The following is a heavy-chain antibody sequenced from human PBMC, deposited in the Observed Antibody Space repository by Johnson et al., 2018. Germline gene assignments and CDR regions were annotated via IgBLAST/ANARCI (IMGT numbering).Heavy chain of an antibody. CDR1: GFTLDDYA. Sequence: VQLVQSGGGLVQPGRSLRLSCAASGFTLDDYAMRWVRQAPGKGLAWVSGISWNSGSIGYAYSVKGRFTISRDNAKDSLYLQMNSLRAEDTALYYCAKEGGSYGAFDIWGQGTMVTVSA. V-gene: IGHV3-9*01. CDR2: ISWNSGSI. CDR3: AKEGGSYGAFDI. J-gene: IGHJ3*02. D-gene: IGHD1-26*01.